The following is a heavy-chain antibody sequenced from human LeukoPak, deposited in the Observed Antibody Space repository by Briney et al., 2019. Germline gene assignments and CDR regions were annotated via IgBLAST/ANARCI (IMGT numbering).Heavy chain of an antibody. V-gene: IGHV3-11*01. CDR2: ISSSGSTI. Sequence: PGGSLRLSCAASGFTFSDYYMSWIRQAPGKGLEWVSYISSSGSTIYYADSVKGRFTISRDNAKNSLYLQMNSLRAEDTAVYYWARAGDDYVWGSHTPLDYWGQGTLVTVSS. CDR3: ARAGDDYVWGSHTPLDY. CDR1: GFTFSDYY. D-gene: IGHD3-16*01. J-gene: IGHJ4*02.